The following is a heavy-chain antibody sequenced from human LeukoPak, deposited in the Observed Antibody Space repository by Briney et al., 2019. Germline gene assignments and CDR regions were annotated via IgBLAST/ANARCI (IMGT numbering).Heavy chain of an antibody. V-gene: IGHV4-38-2*02. CDR1: GYSISSGYY. CDR3: ARPHYYYYYMDV. CDR2: IYHSGST. Sequence: SETLSLTCTVSGYSISSGYYWGWIRQPPGKGLEWIGSIYHSGSTYYNPSLKSRVTISVDTSKNQFSLKLSSVTAADTAVYYCARPHYYYYYMDVWGKGTTVTVSS. J-gene: IGHJ6*03.